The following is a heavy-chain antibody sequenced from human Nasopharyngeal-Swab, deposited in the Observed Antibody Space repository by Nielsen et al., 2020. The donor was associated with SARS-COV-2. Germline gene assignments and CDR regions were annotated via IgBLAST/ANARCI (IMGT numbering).Heavy chain of an antibody. CDR1: GFTFDDYT. D-gene: IGHD1-26*01. J-gene: IGHJ4*01. CDR3: ASGPY. V-gene: IGHV3-9*01. CDR2: ISWNSGSR. Sequence: GESLKISCASSGFTFDDYTMQWVQQAPRKGLDWVSGISWNSGSRGYADSVRGRFTISRDNAKNSLYLQMNSLRAEDTALYYCASGPYWGHGTLVTVSS.